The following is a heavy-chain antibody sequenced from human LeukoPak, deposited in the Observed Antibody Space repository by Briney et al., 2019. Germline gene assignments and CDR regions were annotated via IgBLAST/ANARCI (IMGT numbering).Heavy chain of an antibody. CDR3: GRDWARSGDY. J-gene: IGHJ4*02. CDR1: GFIFNNYA. CDR2: ISYDGSNE. D-gene: IGHD3-10*01. V-gene: IGHV3-30-3*01. Sequence: PGGSLTLSCVASGFIFNNYAMQWVRQAPGKGLEWVALISYDGSNEFYGDSVKGRFTISRDKSKNTLYLQMNSLRTEDTAVYYCGRDWARSGDYWGQGTLVTVSS.